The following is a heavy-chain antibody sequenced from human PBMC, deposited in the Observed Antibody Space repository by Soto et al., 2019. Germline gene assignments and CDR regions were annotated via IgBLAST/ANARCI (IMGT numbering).Heavy chain of an antibody. Sequence: VASVKVSCKASGGTFSSYAISWVRQAPGQGLEWMGGIIPIFGTANYAQKFQGRVTITADESTSTAYMELSSLRSEDTAVYYCARVPSMNMVTAYYFDYWGQGTLVTVSS. V-gene: IGHV1-69*13. CDR1: GGTFSSYA. J-gene: IGHJ4*02. CDR2: IIPIFGTA. D-gene: IGHD2-21*02. CDR3: ARVPSMNMVTAYYFDY.